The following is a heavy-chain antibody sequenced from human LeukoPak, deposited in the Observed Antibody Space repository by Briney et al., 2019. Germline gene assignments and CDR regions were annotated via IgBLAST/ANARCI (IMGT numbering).Heavy chain of an antibody. D-gene: IGHD1-26*01. CDR2: INHSGST. V-gene: IGHV4-34*01. CDR3: ARGFLSGSHYFDY. CDR1: GGSFSGYY. J-gene: IGHJ4*02. Sequence: SETLSLTCAVYGGSFSGYYWSWIRQPPGKGLEWIGEINHSGSTNYNPSLKSRVTISVDTSKNRFSLKLSSVTAADTAVYYCARGFLSGSHYFDYWGQGTLVTVSS.